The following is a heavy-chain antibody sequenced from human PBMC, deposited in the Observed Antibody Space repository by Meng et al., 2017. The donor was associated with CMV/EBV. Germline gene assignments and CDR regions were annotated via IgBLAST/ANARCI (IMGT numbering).Heavy chain of an antibody. CDR3: ARGPEHAANDIVVVPAARTGTYYYYGMDV. J-gene: IGHJ6*02. Sequence: ASVKVSCKASGYTFTSYDINWVRQATGQGLEWMAWMNPNSGNTGYAQKFQGRVTVTRNTSISTAYMELSSLRSEDTAVYYCARGPEHAANDIVVVPAARTGTYYYYGMDVWGQGTTVTVSS. V-gene: IGHV1-8*01. CDR2: MNPNSGNT. CDR1: GYTFTSYD. D-gene: IGHD2-2*01.